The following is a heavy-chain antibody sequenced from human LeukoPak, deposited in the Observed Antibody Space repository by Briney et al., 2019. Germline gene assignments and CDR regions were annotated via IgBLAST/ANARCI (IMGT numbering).Heavy chain of an antibody. CDR3: ASTNDYDSSGYYFNFDY. J-gene: IGHJ4*02. D-gene: IGHD3-22*01. Sequence: ASVKVSCKASGYTFTSYAISWVRQAPGQGLEWMGGIIPIFGTANYAQKFQGRVTITADKSTSTVYMELSSLRSEDTAVYYCASTNDYDSSGYYFNFDYWGQGTLVTVSS. V-gene: IGHV1-69*06. CDR1: GYTFTSYA. CDR2: IIPIFGTA.